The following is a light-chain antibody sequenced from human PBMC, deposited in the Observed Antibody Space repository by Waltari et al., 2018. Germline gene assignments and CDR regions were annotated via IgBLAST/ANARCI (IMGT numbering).Light chain of an antibody. J-gene: IGLJ1*01. CDR2: SNN. CDR1: SSNLGSNT. CDR3: AAWDDSLSGQV. V-gene: IGLV1-44*01. Sequence: QSVLTQPPSASGTPGQRFTISCSGSSSNLGSNTVNWYQQVPGTAPKLLIYSNNQRPSVVPDRFSGSKSGTSASLAISGLQSEDEADYYCAAWDDSLSGQVFGTGTKVTVL.